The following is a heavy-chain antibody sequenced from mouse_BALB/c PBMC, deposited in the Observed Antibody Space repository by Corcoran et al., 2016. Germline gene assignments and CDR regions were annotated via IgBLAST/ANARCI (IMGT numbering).Heavy chain of an antibody. J-gene: IGHJ2*01. V-gene: IGHV9-1*02. D-gene: IGHD2-4*01. CDR1: GYTFTNYG. CDR2: INTYTGEP. CDR3: AKNDYDFDY. Sequence: QIQLVQSGPELKKPGETVKISCKASGYTFTNYGMNWVKQAPGKGLKWMGWINTYTGEPTYADDFRGRFAFSLETSASTAYLQINNLKNEDMATYFCAKNDYDFDYWGQGTTLTVSS.